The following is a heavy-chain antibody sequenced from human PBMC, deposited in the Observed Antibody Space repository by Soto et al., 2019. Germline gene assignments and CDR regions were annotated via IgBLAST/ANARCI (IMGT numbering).Heavy chain of an antibody. Sequence: ASVKVSCKASGYTFTSYGISSLRQARGHGLEWMGWISAYHGNTNYEQTLQGRVTMTTDTSTSTAYMELRSLRSDDTDVYDCARDPGFRSDYWGQGTLVTVSS. CDR1: GYTFTSYG. CDR2: ISAYHGNT. D-gene: IGHD3-9*01. CDR3: ARDPGFRSDY. J-gene: IGHJ4*02. V-gene: IGHV1-18*01.